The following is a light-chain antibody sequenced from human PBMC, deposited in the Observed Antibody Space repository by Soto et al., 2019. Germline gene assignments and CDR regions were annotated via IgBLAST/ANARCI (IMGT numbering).Light chain of an antibody. J-gene: IGKJ5*01. CDR1: QDVTTN. V-gene: IGKV3-11*01. Sequence: EISMTQFPAILSASPGGGATLSCRAAQDVTTNFAWYQLRRGQPPRLLIYDISTRATGVPARFSGSGSGTDFTLTISSLEPEDFAVYYCQQRSNWPPSTFGQGTRLEIK. CDR3: QQRSNWPPST. CDR2: DIS.